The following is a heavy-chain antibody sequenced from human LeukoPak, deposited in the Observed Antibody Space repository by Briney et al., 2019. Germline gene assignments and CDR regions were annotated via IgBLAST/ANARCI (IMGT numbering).Heavy chain of an antibody. CDR1: GFTFSSYA. D-gene: IGHD2-15*01. V-gene: IGHV3-30-3*01. CDR3: ARDGVVVAATDFQH. Sequence: GRSLRLSCAASGFTFSSYAMHWVRQAPGKGLEWVAVISYDGSNKYYADSVKGRFTISRDNSKNTLYLQMNSLRAEDTAVYYCARDGVVVAATDFQHWGQGTLVTVSS. CDR2: ISYDGSNK. J-gene: IGHJ1*01.